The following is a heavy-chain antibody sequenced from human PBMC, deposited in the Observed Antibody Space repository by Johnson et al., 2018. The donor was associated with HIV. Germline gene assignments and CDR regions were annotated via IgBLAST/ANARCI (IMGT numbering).Heavy chain of an antibody. V-gene: IGHV3-30*04. J-gene: IGHJ3*02. D-gene: IGHD1-26*01. CDR2: ISYDGSNK. Sequence: QVQLVESGGGVVRPGGSLKLSCAASGFTFDDYALYWVRQVPGKGLEWVAVISYDGSNKYYADSVKGRFTISRDNSKNTLDLQMNRLRAQDTAVYYCARDWEGYAFDIWGQGTMVTVSS. CDR3: ARDWEGYAFDI. CDR1: GFTFDDYA.